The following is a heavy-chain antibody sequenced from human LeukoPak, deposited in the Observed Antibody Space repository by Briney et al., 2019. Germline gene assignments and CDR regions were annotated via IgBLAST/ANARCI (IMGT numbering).Heavy chain of an antibody. CDR1: GGSISSGGYY. Sequence: SETLSLTCTVSGGSISSGGYYWSWIRQHPGKGLEWIGYIYYSGSTYYNPSLKSRVTISVDTSKNQFSLNLSSVPAADTAVYYCARVVLHWFDPWGQGTLVTVSS. V-gene: IGHV4-31*03. CDR3: ARVVLHWFDP. J-gene: IGHJ5*02. CDR2: IYYSGST.